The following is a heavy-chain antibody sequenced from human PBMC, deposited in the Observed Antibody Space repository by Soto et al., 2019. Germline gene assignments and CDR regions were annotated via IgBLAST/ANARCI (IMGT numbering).Heavy chain of an antibody. CDR1: GGTFSSYA. J-gene: IGHJ5*02. CDR2: IIPIFGTA. CDR3: ARWGQYCSSTSCYTRGGNWFDP. V-gene: IGHV1-69*01. Sequence: QVQLVQSGAEVKKPGSSVKVSCKASGGTFSSYAISWVRQAPGQGLEWMGGIIPIFGTANYAQKFQGRVTITADESTSTAYMELSSRRSEDTAVYYCARWGQYCSSTSCYTRGGNWFDPWGQGTLVTVSS. D-gene: IGHD2-2*02.